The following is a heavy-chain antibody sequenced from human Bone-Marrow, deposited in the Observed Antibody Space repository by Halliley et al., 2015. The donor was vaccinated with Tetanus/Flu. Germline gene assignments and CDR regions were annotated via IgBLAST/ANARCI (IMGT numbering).Heavy chain of an antibody. D-gene: IGHD3-22*01. CDR2: IDYSGST. J-gene: IGHJ4*02. V-gene: IGHV4-59*01. Sequence: GYIDYSGSTNSNPSLKSRVTISVDTSNNQFSLKLSSVTAADTAVYYCARVPYSSGYEEYYFDSWGQGTLVTVSS. CDR3: ARVPYSSGYEEYYFDS.